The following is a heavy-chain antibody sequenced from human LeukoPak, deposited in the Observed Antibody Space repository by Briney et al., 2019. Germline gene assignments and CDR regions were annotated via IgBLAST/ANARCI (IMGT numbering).Heavy chain of an antibody. J-gene: IGHJ4*02. D-gene: IGHD1-1*01. Sequence: PGGSLRLSCAASGFTFSNAWMSWVRQAPGKGLEWVGRLKSKNSGETTDYAAPVQGRFTISRDDSKNTLYLVMNSLKDEDTAVYYCTDLGANLLGYWGQGTLVTVSS. CDR1: GFTFSNAW. CDR2: LKSKNSGETT. CDR3: TDLGANLLGY. V-gene: IGHV3-15*01.